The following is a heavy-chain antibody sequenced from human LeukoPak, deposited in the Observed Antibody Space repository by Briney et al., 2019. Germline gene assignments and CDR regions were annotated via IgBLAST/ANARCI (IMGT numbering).Heavy chain of an antibody. CDR2: ISTSSSYI. V-gene: IGHV3-21*01. Sequence: GGSLRLSCAASGFTFSSDGMSWVRQAPGKGLEWVSSISTSSSYIHYADSVKGRFTISRDNAKNSLYLQMNSLRAEDTAVYYCARGTLNIPGEHGAFDYWGQGTLVTVSS. J-gene: IGHJ4*02. CDR3: ARGTLNIPGEHGAFDY. D-gene: IGHD1-14*01. CDR1: GFTFSSDG.